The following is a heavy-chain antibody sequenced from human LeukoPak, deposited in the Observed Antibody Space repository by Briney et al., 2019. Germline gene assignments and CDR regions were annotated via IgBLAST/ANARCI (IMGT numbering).Heavy chain of an antibody. V-gene: IGHV4-39*07. CDR2: LYYSGST. D-gene: IGHD3-10*01. CDR1: GGSITSSSFY. CDR3: ARDSGFGEDY. Sequence: PSETLSLTCTVSGGSITSSSFYWGWVRQPPGKGLEWIGSLYYSGSTYYNPSLKSRVTISVDTSKNQFSLKLSSVTAADTAVYYCARDSGFGEDYWGQGTLVTVSS. J-gene: IGHJ4*02.